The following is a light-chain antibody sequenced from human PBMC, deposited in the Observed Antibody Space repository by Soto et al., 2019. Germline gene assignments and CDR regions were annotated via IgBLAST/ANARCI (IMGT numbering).Light chain of an antibody. CDR1: QSISNW. V-gene: IGKV1-5*01. J-gene: IGKJ1*01. Sequence: IQLTQSPSTLPASVGDRVTLTCRASQSISNWLDWYQQKPGTAPKLLIYHASILETAVPSRFSGNGSGTEFTLTISSLQPGDFATYYCQQYNSYSFGQGSRVEIK. CDR3: QQYNSYS. CDR2: HAS.